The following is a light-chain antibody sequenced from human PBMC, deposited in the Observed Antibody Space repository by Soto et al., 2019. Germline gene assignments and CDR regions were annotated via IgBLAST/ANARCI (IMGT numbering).Light chain of an antibody. V-gene: IGLV1-51*01. CDR3: GPSDSSLSAYV. Sequence: QSVLTQPPSVSAAPGQRVTISCSGSSSNIGGNSVSWYQQLPGTAPKLLIYDDDKRPSGIPDRFSGSKSGTSATLGITGFQTGDEADNYCGPSDSSLSAYVFGTGTKVTVL. J-gene: IGLJ1*01. CDR1: SSNIGGNS. CDR2: DDD.